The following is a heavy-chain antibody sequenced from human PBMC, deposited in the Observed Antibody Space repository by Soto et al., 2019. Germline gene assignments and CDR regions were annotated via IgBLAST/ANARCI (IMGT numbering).Heavy chain of an antibody. CDR3: ARDMGSAMTTRIFDH. J-gene: IGHJ4*02. D-gene: IGHD4-17*01. V-gene: IGHV4-30-4*01. Sequence: VLVQESGPGLVKPSQTLTLSCTVSGGSVNSGNHYWNWIRQHPGKGLEWIGYIYYVESTYYNTSLTSRATISVDPSQSRFSLRLTSVTAADTSVYYCARDMGSAMTTRIFDHWGQGTLVTGSS. CDR2: IYYVEST. CDR1: GGSVNSGNHY.